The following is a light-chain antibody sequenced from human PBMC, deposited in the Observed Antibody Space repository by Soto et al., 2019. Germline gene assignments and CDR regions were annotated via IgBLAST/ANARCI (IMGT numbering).Light chain of an antibody. V-gene: IGKV3-15*01. Sequence: EVVMTQSPATLSVSPGDRATLSCRASQSVDTNVAWYQQKPGQAPRLLVHSASTRATGIPARFTGIGSGTDFTLTISGLQADYVAFYYCQQYYNWPPYTFGQGTKMQIK. CDR2: SAS. CDR1: QSVDTN. J-gene: IGKJ2*01. CDR3: QQYYNWPPYT.